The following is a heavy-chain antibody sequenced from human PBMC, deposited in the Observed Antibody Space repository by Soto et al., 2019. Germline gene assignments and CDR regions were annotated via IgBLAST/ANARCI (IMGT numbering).Heavy chain of an antibody. J-gene: IGHJ4*02. CDR2: MNNGGST. CDR1: GFTFSNYA. D-gene: IGHD3-10*01. Sequence: PGGSLRLSCSVSGFTFSNYAMHWVRQAPGKGLEYVSAMNNGGSTYYADSVKGRFTISRDNSKNTLYLQMSSLGPEDTAVYYCVKDRGKSYKDFDYWGQGTLVTVPQ. V-gene: IGHV3-64D*06. CDR3: VKDRGKSYKDFDY.